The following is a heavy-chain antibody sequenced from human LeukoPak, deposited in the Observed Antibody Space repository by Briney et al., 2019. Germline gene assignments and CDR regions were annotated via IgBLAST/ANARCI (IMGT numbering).Heavy chain of an antibody. CDR1: GFTFSSYG. Sequence: LGGSLRLSCAASGFTFSSYGMHWVRQAPGKGLEWVAVISYDGSNKYYADSVKGRFTISRDNSKNTLYLQMNSLRAEDTAVYYCAKVAVAGTLIDYWGQGTLVTVSS. CDR3: AKVAVAGTLIDY. V-gene: IGHV3-30*18. D-gene: IGHD6-19*01. CDR2: ISYDGSNK. J-gene: IGHJ4*02.